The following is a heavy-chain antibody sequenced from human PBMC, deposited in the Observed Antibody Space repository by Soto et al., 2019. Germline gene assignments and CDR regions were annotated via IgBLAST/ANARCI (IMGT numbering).Heavy chain of an antibody. CDR3: ARSYYDTTGFAVDP. J-gene: IGHJ5*02. D-gene: IGHD3-22*01. CDR1: GASVSTGY. Sequence: QMQLQESGPGLVKPSETLSLTCTVSGASVSTGYWSWIRQPPGKGLEWIGFMYFGGSFNYNPSLTSRLTISVETSKSQFSMKVTSVTAADTAVYYCARSYYDTTGFAVDPWGQGTLVTVSS. CDR2: MYFGGSF. V-gene: IGHV4-59*02.